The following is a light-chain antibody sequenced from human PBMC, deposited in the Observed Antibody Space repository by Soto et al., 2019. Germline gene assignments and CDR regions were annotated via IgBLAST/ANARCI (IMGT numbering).Light chain of an antibody. J-gene: IGKJ5*01. CDR3: QQRHMWPIT. Sequence: IVLTKAPGTLSLYKGERATLSCRASQSVSSSYLAWYQQKPGQAPRLLIYGASSRATGIPDRFSGSGSGTDFTLTISSLEPEDSAVYYCQQRHMWPITFGQGTRLEIK. CDR1: QSVSSSY. CDR2: GAS. V-gene: IGKV3D-20*02.